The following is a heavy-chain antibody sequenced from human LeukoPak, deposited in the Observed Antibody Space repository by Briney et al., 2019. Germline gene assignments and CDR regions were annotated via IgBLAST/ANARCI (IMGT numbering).Heavy chain of an antibody. CDR3: ARTAPGYTTSWPAWYFDL. Sequence: GGSLRLSCAASGFAFSTYTMNWVRQAPGKGLEWVSAITSTSGYIYYADSVKGRFTTSRDNAKSSLYLQMNSLRAEDTAVFYCARTAPGYTTSWPAWYFDLWGRGTLVTVSS. CDR1: GFAFSTYT. V-gene: IGHV3-21*01. CDR2: ITSTSGYI. D-gene: IGHD6-13*01. J-gene: IGHJ2*01.